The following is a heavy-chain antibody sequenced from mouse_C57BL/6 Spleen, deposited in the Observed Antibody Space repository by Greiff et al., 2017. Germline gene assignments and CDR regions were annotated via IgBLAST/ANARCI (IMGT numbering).Heavy chain of an antibody. D-gene: IGHD4-1*01. CDR3: AREDWGAWFAY. V-gene: IGHV1-85*01. CDR2: IYPRDGST. CDR1: GYTFTSYD. J-gene: IGHJ3*01. Sequence: VNLVESGPELVKPGASVKLSCKASGYTFTSYDINWVKQRPGQGLEWIGWIYPRDGSTKYNEKFKGKATLTVDTSSSTAYMELHSLTSEDSAVYFCAREDWGAWFAYWGQGTLVTVSA.